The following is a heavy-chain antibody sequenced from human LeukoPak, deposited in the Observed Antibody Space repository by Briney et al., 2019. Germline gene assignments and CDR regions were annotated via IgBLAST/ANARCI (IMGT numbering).Heavy chain of an antibody. V-gene: IGHV1-69*04. D-gene: IGHD5-12*01. CDR1: GGTFSSYA. J-gene: IGHJ4*02. Sequence: SVKVSCKASGGTFSSYAISWVRQAPGQGLEWMRRIIPILGIANYAQKFQGRVTITADKSTSTAYMELSSLRSEDTAVYYCARGHYDDGYNGTPFDYWGQGTLVTVSS. CDR3: ARGHYDDGYNGTPFDY. CDR2: IIPILGIA.